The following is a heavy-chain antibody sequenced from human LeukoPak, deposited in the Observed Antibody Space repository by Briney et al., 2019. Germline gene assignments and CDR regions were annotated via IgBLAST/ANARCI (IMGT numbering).Heavy chain of an antibody. CDR3: ARGYSYGYYYYYMDV. J-gene: IGHJ6*03. D-gene: IGHD5-18*01. CDR2: LNPSDGDT. V-gene: IGHV1-46*01. Sequence: ASVKVSCKASGHTFTSNFMHWVRQAPGQGLEWMAVLNPSDGDTTYAQKFQGRITMTRDTSTGTVYMELNSLTSEDTAVYYCARGYSYGYYYYYMDVWGKGTTVTVSS. CDR1: GHTFTSNF.